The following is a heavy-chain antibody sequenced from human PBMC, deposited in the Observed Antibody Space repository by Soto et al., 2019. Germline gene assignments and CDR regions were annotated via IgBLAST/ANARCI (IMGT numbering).Heavy chain of an antibody. Sequence: PGGSLRLSCAASGFTFSSYAMSWVRQAPGKGLEWVSAISASGVSTYYADSVKGRFTISRDNSKNTLYLQMSTLRAEDTAVYYCAKQNGIYDAVDIWGQGTMVT. V-gene: IGHV3-23*01. D-gene: IGHD1-26*01. CDR3: AKQNGIYDAVDI. CDR2: ISASGVST. CDR1: GFTFSSYA. J-gene: IGHJ3*02.